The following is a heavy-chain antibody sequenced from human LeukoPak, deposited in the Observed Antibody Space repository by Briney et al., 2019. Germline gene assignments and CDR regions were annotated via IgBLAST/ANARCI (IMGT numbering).Heavy chain of an antibody. CDR1: GGSISSGYW. J-gene: IGHJ4*02. CDR2: IIHSGRT. D-gene: IGHD2/OR15-2a*01. Sequence: SGTLSLTCAVSGGSISSGYWWSWVRQPPGKGLEWIGEIIHSGRTHYSPSLESRVTMSVDMSENHISLQLTSVTAADTAVYYCAREGGFYRPLDYSGPGTLVIVSS. V-gene: IGHV4-4*02. CDR3: AREGGFYRPLDY.